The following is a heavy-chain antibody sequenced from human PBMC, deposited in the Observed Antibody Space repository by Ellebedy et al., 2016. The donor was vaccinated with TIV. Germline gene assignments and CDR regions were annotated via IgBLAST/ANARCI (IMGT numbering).Heavy chain of an antibody. CDR1: GFTFSSYS. CDR2: ISSSSSTI. J-gene: IGHJ6*02. V-gene: IGHV3-48*02. CDR3: AGTNWGQETPYYYYGMDV. D-gene: IGHD7-27*01. Sequence: PGGSLRLSCAASGFTFSSYSMNWVRQAPGKGLEWVSYISSSSSTIYYADSVKGRFTISRDNAKNSLYLQMNSLRDEDTAVYYCAGTNWGQETPYYYYGMDVWGQGTTVTVSS.